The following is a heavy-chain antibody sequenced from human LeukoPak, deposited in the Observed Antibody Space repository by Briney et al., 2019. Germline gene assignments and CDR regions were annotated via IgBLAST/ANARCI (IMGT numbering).Heavy chain of an antibody. V-gene: IGHV4-39*07. J-gene: IGHJ5*02. D-gene: IGHD6-6*01. CDR1: GGSISSSSYY. Sequence: SETLSLTCTVSGGSISSSSYYWGWIRQPPGKGLEWIWSIYYSGSTYYNPSLKSRVTISVDTSKNQFSLKLSSVTAADTAVYYCAREKRYNLEQLVGGWFDPWGQGTLVTVSS. CDR2: IYYSGST. CDR3: AREKRYNLEQLVGGWFDP.